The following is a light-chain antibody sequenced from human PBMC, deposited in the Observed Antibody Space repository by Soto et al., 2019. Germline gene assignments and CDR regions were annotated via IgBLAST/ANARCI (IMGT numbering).Light chain of an antibody. CDR2: GAS. J-gene: IGKJ1*01. CDR3: QQYGSSPRT. Sequence: EIVLTHSPGTLSLSPWERATLSFMASQSVSNNYLAWYQQKPGQAPRLLIYGASSRATGIPDRFSGNGSGTDFTLTISRLEPEDFAVYYCQQYGSSPRTFGQGTKVDTK. CDR1: QSVSNNY. V-gene: IGKV3-20*01.